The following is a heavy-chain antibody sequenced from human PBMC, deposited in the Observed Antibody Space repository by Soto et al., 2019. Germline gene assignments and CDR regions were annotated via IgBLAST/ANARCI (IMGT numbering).Heavy chain of an antibody. CDR3: AKGEFEYSGSFQDYLVV. V-gene: IGHV3-30*18. Sequence: QVQLVESGGGVVQPGRSLRLSCGASGFTFSRHNIHWVRQAPGKGLEWVAAVLYDGSNEYYADSVKGRFTISRDNSKNTMYLKMNSLRAEDTAVYYCAKGEFEYSGSFQDYLVVWGKGSTVTVS. CDR1: GFTFSRHN. CDR2: VLYDGSNE. J-gene: IGHJ6*03. D-gene: IGHD3-10*01.